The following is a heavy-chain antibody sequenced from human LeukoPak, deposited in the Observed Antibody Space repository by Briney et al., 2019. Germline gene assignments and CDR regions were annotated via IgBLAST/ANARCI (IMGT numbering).Heavy chain of an antibody. Sequence: GSVKVSCKASGYTFTGYYMHWVRQAPGQGLEGMGRINPNSGGTNYAQKFQGRVTMTRDTSISTAYMELSRLRSDDTAVYYCARDRDIGVVGEAPPDYWGQGTLVTVSS. CDR1: GYTFTGYY. V-gene: IGHV1-2*06. J-gene: IGHJ4*02. CDR3: ARDRDIGVVGEAPPDY. CDR2: INPNSGGT. D-gene: IGHD2-15*01.